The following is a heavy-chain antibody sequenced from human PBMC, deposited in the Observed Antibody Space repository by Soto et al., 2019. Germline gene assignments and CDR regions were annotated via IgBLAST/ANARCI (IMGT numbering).Heavy chain of an antibody. V-gene: IGHV1-69*13. CDR1: GGTFSSYA. D-gene: IGHD3-22*01. CDR3: ARPADDRSGYLRFRTEYFQH. J-gene: IGHJ1*01. Sequence: SVKVSCKASGGTFSSYAISWVRQAPGQGLEWMGGIIPIFGTANYAQKFQGRVTITADESTSTAYMELSSLRSEDTAVYYCARPADDRSGYLRFRTEYFQHWGQGTPVTVSS. CDR2: IIPIFGTA.